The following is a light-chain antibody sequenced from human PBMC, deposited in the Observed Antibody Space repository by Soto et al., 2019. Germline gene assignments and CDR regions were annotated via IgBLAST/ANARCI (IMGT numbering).Light chain of an antibody. CDR1: QTVSSK. Sequence: IAITQSPATRSVSPGDGATLSCRASQTVSSKLAWYQQKPGKPPRLLIYDASTWASGVPSRFSGSGSGTEFTLTISSLQSEDFAAYYCQQYNNCPPTFGQGTTVDIK. J-gene: IGKJ1*01. CDR2: DAS. V-gene: IGKV3-15*01. CDR3: QQYNNCPPT.